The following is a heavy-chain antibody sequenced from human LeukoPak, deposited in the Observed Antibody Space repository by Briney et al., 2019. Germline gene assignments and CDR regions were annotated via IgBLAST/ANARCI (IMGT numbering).Heavy chain of an antibody. Sequence: PGGSLRLSCAASGFTFSRYAMSWVRQAPGKGLEWVAVIWYDGSSKFYADSVKGRFTISRDNAKNSLYLQMSSLRAEDTAVYYCARGGDSSSSYWGQGTLVTVSS. CDR2: IWYDGSSK. J-gene: IGHJ4*02. CDR1: GFTFSRYA. D-gene: IGHD6-6*01. CDR3: ARGGDSSSSY. V-gene: IGHV3-33*08.